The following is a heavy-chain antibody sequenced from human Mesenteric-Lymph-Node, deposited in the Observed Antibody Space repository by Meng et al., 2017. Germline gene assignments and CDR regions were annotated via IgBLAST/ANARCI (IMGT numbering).Heavy chain of an antibody. J-gene: IGHJ4*02. CDR3: ARGPTTYFDY. D-gene: IGHD4-17*01. V-gene: IGHV4-30-4*01. CDR2: IYYSGST. CDR1: GGSISSGDSS. Sequence: QVPLRESVPGLVHPSQTLPLTCSFSGGSISSGDSSWSWIRQPPGKGLEWIGYIYYSGSTYYTPSLRSRITISVDTSKNQFSLRLRSVTAADTAVYYCARGPTTYFDYWGQGTLVTVSS.